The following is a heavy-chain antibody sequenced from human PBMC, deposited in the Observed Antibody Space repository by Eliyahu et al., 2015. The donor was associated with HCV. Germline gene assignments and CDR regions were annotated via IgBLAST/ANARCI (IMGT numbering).Heavy chain of an antibody. CDR3: STTYYHDSSGLDF. J-gene: IGHJ4*02. CDR2: IKGKSDGGTT. CDR1: GFPFSNAW. D-gene: IGHD3-22*01. V-gene: IGHV3-15*01. Sequence: EVQLVESGGGLVKPGGSLRLSCAASGFPFSNAWMSWVRQAPGKGLEWVGRIKGKSDGGTTDYAAPMKGRFTISKDDSKDTLYLQMNSLKTEDTAVYYCSTTYYHDSSGLDFWGQGTRITVSS.